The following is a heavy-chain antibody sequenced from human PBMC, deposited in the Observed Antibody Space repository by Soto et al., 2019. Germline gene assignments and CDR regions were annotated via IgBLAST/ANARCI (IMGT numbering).Heavy chain of an antibody. J-gene: IGHJ4*02. CDR2: IYYSGST. CDR1: GGSISSSSYY. V-gene: IGHV4-39*01. D-gene: IGHD1-26*01. CDR3: ACFGEGWELLDY. Sequence: QLQLQESGPGLVKPSETLSLTCTVSGGSISSSSYYWGWIRQPPGKGLEWIGSIYYSGSTYYNPSLKSRGTISVDTSKNQFSLKLSSVTAADTAVYYCACFGEGWELLDYWGQGTLVTVSS.